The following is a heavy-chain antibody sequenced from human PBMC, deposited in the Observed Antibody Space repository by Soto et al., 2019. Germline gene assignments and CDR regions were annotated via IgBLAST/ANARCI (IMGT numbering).Heavy chain of an antibody. Sequence: EVQLVESGGGLIQPGGSLRLSCAASGFTVSSNYMSWVRQAPGKGLEWVSVIYSGGSTCYADSVKGRFTISRDNSKNTLYLQMNSLRAEDTAVYYCARVAPGSSTSCYGCLDYWGQGTLVTVSS. J-gene: IGHJ4*02. CDR1: GFTVSSNY. CDR3: ARVAPGSSTSCYGCLDY. V-gene: IGHV3-53*01. D-gene: IGHD2-2*01. CDR2: IYSGGST.